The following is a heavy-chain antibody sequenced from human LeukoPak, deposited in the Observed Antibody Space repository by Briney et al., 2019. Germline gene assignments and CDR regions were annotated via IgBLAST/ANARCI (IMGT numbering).Heavy chain of an antibody. CDR2: IKQDGSEK. CDR3: TRHGGRDYYDSGEDAFDI. V-gene: IGHV3-7*03. D-gene: IGHD3-22*01. CDR1: GFTFSSYW. Sequence: GGSLRLSCAASGFTFSSYWMSWVRQAPGKGLEWVANIKQDGSEKYYVDSVKGRFTIPRDNAKNSLYLQMNSLKTEDTAVYYCTRHGGRDYYDSGEDAFDIWGQGTMVIVSS. J-gene: IGHJ3*02.